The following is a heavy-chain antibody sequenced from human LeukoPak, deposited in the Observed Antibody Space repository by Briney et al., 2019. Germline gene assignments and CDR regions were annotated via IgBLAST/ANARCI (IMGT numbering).Heavy chain of an antibody. J-gene: IGHJ4*02. D-gene: IGHD3-22*01. CDR1: GYTFTSYG. CDR2: ISAYNGNT. V-gene: IGHV1-18*01. CDR3: ARDPGYYDSSGSPSYYFDY. Sequence: ASVKVSCKASGYTFTSYGISWVRQAPGQGLEWIGWISAYNGNTNYAQKLQGRVTMTTDTSTSTAYMELRSLRSDDTAVYYCARDPGYYDSSGSPSYYFDYWGQGTLVTVSS.